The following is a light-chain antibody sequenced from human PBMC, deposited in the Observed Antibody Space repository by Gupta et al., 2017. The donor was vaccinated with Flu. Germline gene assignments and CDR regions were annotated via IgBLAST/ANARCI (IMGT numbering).Light chain of an antibody. V-gene: IGLV2-14*01. J-gene: IGLJ3*02. CDR3: SSYTSSSTLV. CDR2: EVS. CDR1: SSDVGGYNY. Sequence: QSALTQPASVSGSPGQSITISCTGTSSDVGGYNYVSWYQQHPGKAPKLMIYEVSNRPSGVSNRFSGSKSGNTAFLTISGLQAEDEAYYYCSSYTSSSTLVFGGGTKLTVL.